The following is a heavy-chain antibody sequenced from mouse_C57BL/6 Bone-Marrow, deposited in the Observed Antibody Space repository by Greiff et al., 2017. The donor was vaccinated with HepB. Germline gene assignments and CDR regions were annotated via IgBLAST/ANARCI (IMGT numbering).Heavy chain of an antibody. J-gene: IGHJ2*01. CDR1: GFTFSDYG. Sequence: EVQLKESGGGLVKPGGSLKLSCAASGFTFSDYGMHWVRQAPEKGLEWVAYISSGSSTIYYADTVKGRFTISRDNAKNTLFLQMTSLRSEDTAMYYCARREGYGNPFDYWGQGTTLTVSS. CDR3: ARREGYGNPFDY. CDR2: ISSGSSTI. V-gene: IGHV5-17*01. D-gene: IGHD2-1*01.